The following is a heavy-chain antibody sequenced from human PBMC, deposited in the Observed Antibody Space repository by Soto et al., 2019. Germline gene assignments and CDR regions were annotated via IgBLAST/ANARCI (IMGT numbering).Heavy chain of an antibody. CDR2: IYSGGDT. Sequence: EVQLVESGGGLVQPGGSLRLSCAASGFTVSSNYMSWVRQAPGKGLEWVSIIYSGGDTYYADSVKGRFSVSRDNSKNTLYLQINSLRVEDTAVYYCARVVVVIDATYGVDYFDYGGRGTLVTVSS. V-gene: IGHV3-66*01. D-gene: IGHD2-15*01. CDR3: ARVVVVIDATYGVDYFDY. J-gene: IGHJ4*02. CDR1: GFTVSSNY.